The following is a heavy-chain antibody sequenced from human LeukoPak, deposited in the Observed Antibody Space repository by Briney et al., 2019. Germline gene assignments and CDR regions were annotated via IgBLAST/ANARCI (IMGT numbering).Heavy chain of an antibody. D-gene: IGHD3-10*02. CDR1: GFTFSSYW. CDR2: INTDGSST. CDR3: ARCSGYGMDV. V-gene: IGHV3-74*01. J-gene: IGHJ6*02. Sequence: GGSLRLSCTASGFTFSSYWMHWVRQALGKGLVWVSRINTDGSSTSYADSVKGRFTISRDNAKNTLYLQMNSLRAEDTAVYYCARCSGYGMDVWGQGTTVTVSS.